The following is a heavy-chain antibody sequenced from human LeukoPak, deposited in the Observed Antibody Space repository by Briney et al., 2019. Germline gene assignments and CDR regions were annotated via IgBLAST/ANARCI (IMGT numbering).Heavy chain of an antibody. CDR2: ISSSGSTI. V-gene: IGHV3-48*04. D-gene: IGHD3-22*01. Sequence: GGSLRLSCAASGFTFSSYAISWVRQAPGKGLEWVSYISSSGSTIYYADSVKGRFTISRDNAKNSLYLQMNSLRAEDTAVYYCARKNYYDSSVAFDIWGQGTMVTVSS. J-gene: IGHJ3*02. CDR1: GFTFSSYA. CDR3: ARKNYYDSSVAFDI.